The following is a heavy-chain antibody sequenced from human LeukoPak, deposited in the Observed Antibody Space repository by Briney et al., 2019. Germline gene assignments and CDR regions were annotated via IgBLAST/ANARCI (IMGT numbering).Heavy chain of an antibody. Sequence: ASVKVSCKASGYTFTSYYMHWVRQAPGQGLEWMGWINPNSGVTNYAQKFQGRVTMTRDTSISTAYMELSRLTSDDTAIYYCASTKYSGSYALDYWGQGALVTVSS. CDR3: ASTKYSGSYALDY. J-gene: IGHJ4*02. CDR1: GYTFTSYY. CDR2: INPNSGVT. V-gene: IGHV1-2*02. D-gene: IGHD1-26*01.